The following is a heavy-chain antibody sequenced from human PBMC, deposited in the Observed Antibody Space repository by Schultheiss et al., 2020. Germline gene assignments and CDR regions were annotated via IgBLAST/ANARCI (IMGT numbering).Heavy chain of an antibody. Sequence: SETLSLTCTVSGGSISSSSYYWGWIRQPPGKGLEWIGSIYYSGNTNYNPSLASRVAISVDTSKNQFSLSLTSVTAADTAIYYCARTTDGATLNYYDSWGQGTLVTVSS. V-gene: IGHV4-39*07. D-gene: IGHD2/OR15-2a*01. CDR2: IYYSGNT. CDR3: ARTTDGATLNYYDS. CDR1: GGSISSSSYY. J-gene: IGHJ4*02.